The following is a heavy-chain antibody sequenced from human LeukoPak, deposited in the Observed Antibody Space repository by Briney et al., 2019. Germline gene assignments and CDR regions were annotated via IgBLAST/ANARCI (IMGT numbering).Heavy chain of an antibody. D-gene: IGHD6-19*01. CDR3: ARISGIAVAGSPDY. V-gene: IGHV4-39*01. Sequence: SETLSLTCTVSGGSISSYYWSWIRQPPGKGLEWIGSIYYSGSTYYNPSLKSRVTISVDTSKNQFSLKLSSVTAADTAVYYCARISGIAVAGSPDYWGQGTLVTVSS. J-gene: IGHJ4*02. CDR2: IYYSGST. CDR1: GGSISSYY.